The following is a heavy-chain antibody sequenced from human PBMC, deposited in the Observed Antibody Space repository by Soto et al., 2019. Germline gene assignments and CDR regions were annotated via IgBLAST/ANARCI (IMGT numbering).Heavy chain of an antibody. D-gene: IGHD4-17*01. CDR3: ARLLDASGDDGDSRNAFDI. V-gene: IGHV1-46*01. CDR1: GYTFTSYY. J-gene: IGHJ3*02. Sequence: ASVKVSCKASGYTFTSYYMHWVRQAPGQGLEWMGIINPSGGSTSYAQKFQGRVTMTRDTSTSTVHMELSSLRAEDTAVYYCARLLDASGDDGDSRNAFDIWGQGTMVTVSS. CDR2: INPSGGST.